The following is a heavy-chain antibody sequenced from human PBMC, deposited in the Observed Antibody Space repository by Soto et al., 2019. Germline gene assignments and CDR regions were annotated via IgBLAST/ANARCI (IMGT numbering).Heavy chain of an antibody. D-gene: IGHD3-3*01. Sequence: QITLKESGPTLVKPTQTLTLTCTFSGFSLSTSGVGVGWIRQPPGKALEWLALIYWDDDKRYSPSLKSRLTITKDTSKNQVVLTMTNMDPVDTATYYCAPRRSEDYDFWTGCYDYWGQGTLVTVSS. CDR2: IYWDDDK. CDR3: APRRSEDYDFWTGCYDY. J-gene: IGHJ4*02. V-gene: IGHV2-5*02. CDR1: GFSLSTSGVG.